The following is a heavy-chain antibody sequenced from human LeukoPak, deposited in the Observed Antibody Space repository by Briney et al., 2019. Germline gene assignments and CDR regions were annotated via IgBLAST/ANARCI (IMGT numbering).Heavy chain of an antibody. D-gene: IGHD4-17*01. CDR3: ATRPLTTVTYYFDY. CDR1: GYTLTELS. J-gene: IGHJ4*02. CDR2: FDPEDGET. Sequence: GASVKVSCKVSGYTLTELSMHWVRQAPGKGLEWMGGFDPEDGETIYAQKFQGRVTMTEDTSTDTAYMELSSLRSEDTAVYYRATRPLTTVTYYFDYWGRGTLVTVSS. V-gene: IGHV1-24*01.